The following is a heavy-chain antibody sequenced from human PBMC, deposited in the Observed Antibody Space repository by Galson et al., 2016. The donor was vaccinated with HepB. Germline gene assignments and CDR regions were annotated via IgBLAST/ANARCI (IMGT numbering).Heavy chain of an antibody. V-gene: IGHV3-9*01. D-gene: IGHD3-10*01. J-gene: IGHJ4*02. Sequence: SLRLSCAASGFTFDDHAMNWVRQVPGKGLEWVSGITWNADTIEYADSVKVRFTVSRDNAKNSLFLQMNNLSPEDTALYFCVKDKFRSGIIFDSWGQGTLVTVSA. CDR2: ITWNADTI. CDR3: VKDKFRSGIIFDS. CDR1: GFTFDDHA.